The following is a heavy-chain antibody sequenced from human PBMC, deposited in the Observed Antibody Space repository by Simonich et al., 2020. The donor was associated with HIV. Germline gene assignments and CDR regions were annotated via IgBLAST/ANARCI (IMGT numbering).Heavy chain of an antibody. CDR3: ATWEVKDDVLTGFSYWFFDL. V-gene: IGHV1-24*01. D-gene: IGHD3-9*01. J-gene: IGHJ2*01. CDR2: FDPEVGET. CDR1: GHSLPDLS. Sequence: QVQLFQSGAEVKKPGASVKVSCKVSGHSLPDLSMHWVRQTPGKRLEWMEGFDPEVGETIYAQKFQDRVTMTEDTSTDTAYMELSSLRFEDTALYYGATWEVKDDVLTGFSYWFFDLWGRGTLVTVSS.